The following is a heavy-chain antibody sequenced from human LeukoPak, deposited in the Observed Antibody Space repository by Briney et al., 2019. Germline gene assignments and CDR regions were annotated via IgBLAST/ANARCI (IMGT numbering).Heavy chain of an antibody. CDR3: ARGYNWGSLYLDY. D-gene: IGHD7-27*01. CDR2: IYPGDSNT. V-gene: IGHV5-51*01. J-gene: IGHJ4*02. CDR1: GYSFTTYW. Sequence: GESLKISCKGSGYSFTTYWIGWVRQMPGKGLEWMGIIYPGDSNTRHSPSFQGQVTISVDKSISTAYLQWSSLKASDTAMYYCARGYNWGSLYLDYWGQGTLVTVPS.